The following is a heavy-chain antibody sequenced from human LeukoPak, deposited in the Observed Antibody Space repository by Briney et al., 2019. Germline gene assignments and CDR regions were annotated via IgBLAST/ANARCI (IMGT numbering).Heavy chain of an antibody. CDR2: MKEDGSEK. J-gene: IGHJ4*02. V-gene: IGHV3-7*01. CDR3: ARDSSGYQ. CDR1: GFTFSTYW. D-gene: IGHD3-22*01. Sequence: GGSLRLSCAASGFTFSTYWMSWVRQAPGKGLEWVANMKEDGSEKYYGDSVKGRFTISRDNAKNSLYLQMNSLRAEDTAVYYCARDSSGYQWGQGTLDTVSS.